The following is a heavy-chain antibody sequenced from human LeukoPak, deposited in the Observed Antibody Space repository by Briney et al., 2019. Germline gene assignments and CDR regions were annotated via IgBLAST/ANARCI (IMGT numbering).Heavy chain of an antibody. CDR3: ARDRDYYDSSGLYYFDY. Sequence: SETLSLTCTVSGGSISGYYWSWIRQPPGKGLEWIGEINHSGSTNYNPSLKSRVTISVDTSKNQFSLKLSSVTAADTAVYYCARDRDYYDSSGLYYFDYWGQGTLVTVSS. CDR1: GGSISGYY. J-gene: IGHJ4*02. V-gene: IGHV4-34*01. CDR2: INHSGST. D-gene: IGHD3-22*01.